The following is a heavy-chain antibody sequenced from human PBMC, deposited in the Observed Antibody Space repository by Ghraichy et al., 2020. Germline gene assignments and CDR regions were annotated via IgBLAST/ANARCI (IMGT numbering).Heavy chain of an antibody. CDR2: IKSDGSYT. J-gene: IGHJ4*02. V-gene: IGHV3-74*01. CDR1: GFSFSDYW. Sequence: GGSLRLSCAASGFSFSDYWMHWVRQAPGKGLVWVSHIKSDGSYTNYADSVKDRFTISRDNAKKKLYLQMNIVRAEDKDVYYCTTSPKAEYNYWGQGNLVTVSS. CDR3: TTSPKAEYNY. D-gene: IGHD6-6*01.